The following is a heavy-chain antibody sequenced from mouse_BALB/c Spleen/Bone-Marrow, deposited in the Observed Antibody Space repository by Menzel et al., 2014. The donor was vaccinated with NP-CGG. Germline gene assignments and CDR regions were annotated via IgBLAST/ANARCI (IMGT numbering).Heavy chain of an antibody. CDR1: GYSITSGYY. D-gene: IGHD1-1*01. V-gene: IGHV3-6*02. CDR2: ISYDGSN. J-gene: IGHJ2*01. CDR3: ARGNYYGSTSGYYFDY. Sequence: EVKLMESGPGLVKPSQSLSLTCSVTGYSITSGYYWNWIRQFPGNKLEWMGYISYDGSNNYNPSLKNRIPITRDTSKNQFFLKLNSVTTEDSVTYYSARGNYYGSTSGYYFDYWGQGTTLTVSS.